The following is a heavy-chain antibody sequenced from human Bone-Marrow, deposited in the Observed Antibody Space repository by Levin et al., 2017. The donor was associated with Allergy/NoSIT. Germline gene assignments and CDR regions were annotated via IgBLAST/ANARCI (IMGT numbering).Heavy chain of an antibody. CDR2: LSDSSTYS. CDR1: GFTFKDHY. J-gene: IGHJ3*02. D-gene: IGHD4-17*01. V-gene: IGHV3-11*06. Sequence: GGSLRLSCAASGFTFKDHYMSWIRQTPGKGLEWVSYLSDSSTYSNYADSVTGRFTISRDNAMKSLYLYIYSLRDDDTALYYCARDRLGFGDYTSDAFDIWGQGTMVIVSS. CDR3: ARDRLGFGDYTSDAFDI.